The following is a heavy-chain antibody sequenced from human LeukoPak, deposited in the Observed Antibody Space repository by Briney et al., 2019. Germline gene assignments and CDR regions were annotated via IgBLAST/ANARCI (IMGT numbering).Heavy chain of an antibody. Sequence: SETQSFTCTVSSRSLSSSSCYWGWIRQPPGKGLEWIGSIYYGGSTYYNPSLKSPATISVDTSKNQFSLKLSSVTAADMAVYYWARPLWGHVVVVRAATDDTFDFWGQGTIDMVS. J-gene: IGHJ3*01. CDR1: SRSLSSSSCY. V-gene: IGHV4-39*01. D-gene: IGHD2-2*01. CDR2: IYYGGST. CDR3: ARPLWGHVVVVRAATDDTFDF.